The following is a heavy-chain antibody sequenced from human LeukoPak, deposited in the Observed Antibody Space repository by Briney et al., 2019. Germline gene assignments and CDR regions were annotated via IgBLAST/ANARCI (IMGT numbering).Heavy chain of an antibody. D-gene: IGHD5-24*01. Sequence: GGSLRLSCAASGFTFSSYAMHWVRQAPGKGLEWVAVISYDGSNKYYADSVKGRFTISRDNSKNTLYLQMNSLRAEDTAVYYCARGWGMATIMDYYYGMDVWGQGTTVTVSS. CDR1: GFTFSSYA. J-gene: IGHJ6*02. CDR2: ISYDGSNK. V-gene: IGHV3-30-3*01. CDR3: ARGWGMATIMDYYYGMDV.